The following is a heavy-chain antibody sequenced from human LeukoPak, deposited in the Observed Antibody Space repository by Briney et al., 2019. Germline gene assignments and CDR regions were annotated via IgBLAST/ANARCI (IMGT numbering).Heavy chain of an antibody. CDR2: ISAGGSST. V-gene: IGHV3-23*01. J-gene: IGHJ4*02. CDR3: AKSESPGMMATVPDY. CDR1: GFTFSTYA. Sequence: PGASLRLSCDASGFTFSTYAMTWVRQAPGKGQEWVSGISAGGSSTYYAASVKGRFTISRDNSRNILYLQMNSLRGDDTAVYYCAKSESPGMMATVPDYWGQGTLVTVSS. D-gene: IGHD5-24*01.